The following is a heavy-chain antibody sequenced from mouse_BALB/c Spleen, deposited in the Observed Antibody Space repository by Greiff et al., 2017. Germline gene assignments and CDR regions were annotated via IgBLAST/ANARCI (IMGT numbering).Heavy chain of an antibody. J-gene: IGHJ4*01. D-gene: IGHD2-1*01. CDR2: ISTYYGDA. CDR1: GYTFTDYA. CDR3: ARGDYGNYHAMDY. V-gene: IGHV1S137*01. Sequence: QVQLKQSGAELVRPGVSVKISCKGSGYTFTDYAMHWVKQSHAKSLEWIGVISTYYGDASYNQKFKGKATMTVDKSSSTAYMELARLTSEDSAIYYCARGDYGNYHAMDYWGQGTSVTVSS.